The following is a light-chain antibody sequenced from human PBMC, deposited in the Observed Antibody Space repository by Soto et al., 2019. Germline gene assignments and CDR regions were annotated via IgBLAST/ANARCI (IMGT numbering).Light chain of an antibody. J-gene: IGKJ5*01. CDR3: QQSYSTLIT. V-gene: IGKV1-39*01. CDR2: AAS. CDR1: QSISSY. Sequence: DIQMTQSTSSLSASVGDRVTITCRASQSISSYLNWYQQKPGKAPKLLIYAASSLQSGVPSRFSGSGSGTDFTLTISSXQPEDFATYYCQQSYSTLITFGQGTRLEIK.